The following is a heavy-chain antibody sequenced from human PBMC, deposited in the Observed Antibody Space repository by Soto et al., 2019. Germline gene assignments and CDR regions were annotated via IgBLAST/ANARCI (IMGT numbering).Heavy chain of an antibody. V-gene: IGHV1-3*01. J-gene: IGHJ3*02. CDR3: ASIWGGFGTENAIDI. CDR2: INAGNGNT. D-gene: IGHD3-16*01. Sequence: ASVKVSCKASGYTFTSYAMHWVRQAPGQRLEWMGWINAGNGNTKYSQKFQGRVTITRDTSAGTAYMELSSLRSEDTAVYYCASIWGGFGTENAIDIWGQGTMVTV. CDR1: GYTFTSYA.